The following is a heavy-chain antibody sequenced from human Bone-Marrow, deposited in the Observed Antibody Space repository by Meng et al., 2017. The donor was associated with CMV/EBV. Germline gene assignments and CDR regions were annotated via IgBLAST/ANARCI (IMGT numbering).Heavy chain of an antibody. V-gene: IGHV3-66*01. CDR3: AREGNGDYEHYYYYYGMDV. Sequence: GGSLRLSCAASGFTVSSNYMSWVRQAPGKGLEWVSVIYSGGSTYYADSVKGRFTISRDNAKNTLYLQMNSLRAEDTAVYYCAREGNGDYEHYYYYYGMDVWGQGTTVTVSS. CDR1: GFTVSSNY. D-gene: IGHD4-17*01. J-gene: IGHJ6*02. CDR2: IYSGGST.